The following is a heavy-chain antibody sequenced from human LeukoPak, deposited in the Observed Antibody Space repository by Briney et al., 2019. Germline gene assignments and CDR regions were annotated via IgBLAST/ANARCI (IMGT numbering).Heavy chain of an antibody. V-gene: IGHV1-2*02. CDR2: INPNTGGT. D-gene: IGHD3-9*01. CDR3: ARVHATGYFSLDLGY. J-gene: IGHJ4*02. Sequence: ASVTVSCKASGYTFNGYYMHWVRQAPGQGLEWMGLINPNTGGTKYAQKFQGRVTMTRDTSIGTAYMELSTVTSDDTAVYFCARVHATGYFSLDLGYWGQGTLVTVSS. CDR1: GYTFNGYY.